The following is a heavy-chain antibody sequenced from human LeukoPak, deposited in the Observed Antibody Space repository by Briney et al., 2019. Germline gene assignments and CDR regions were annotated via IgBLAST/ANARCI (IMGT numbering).Heavy chain of an antibody. CDR2: IYYSGST. Sequence: SETLSLTCTVSGGSISSSSYYWGWIRQPPGKGLEWIGSIYYSGSTYYNPSLKSRVTISVDTSKNQFSLKLSSVTAADTAVYYCARGLRPDYWGQGTLVTASS. D-gene: IGHD3-3*01. CDR1: GGSISSSSYY. CDR3: ARGLRPDY. J-gene: IGHJ4*02. V-gene: IGHV4-39*07.